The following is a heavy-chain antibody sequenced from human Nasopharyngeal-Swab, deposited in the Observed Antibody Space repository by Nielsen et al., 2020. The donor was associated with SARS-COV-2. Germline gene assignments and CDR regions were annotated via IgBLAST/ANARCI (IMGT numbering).Heavy chain of an antibody. CDR2: IYYSGST. Sequence: SETLSLTCTVSGGSISSGGFFWTWIRQHPGKGLEWIGYIYYSGSTYYNPSLKSRVTISVDTSKNQFSLKLTSVTAADTAVYYCARVLVGALSFDYWGQGTLVTVSS. CDR1: GGSISSGGFF. J-gene: IGHJ4*02. CDR3: ARVLVGALSFDY. D-gene: IGHD1-26*01. V-gene: IGHV4-31*03.